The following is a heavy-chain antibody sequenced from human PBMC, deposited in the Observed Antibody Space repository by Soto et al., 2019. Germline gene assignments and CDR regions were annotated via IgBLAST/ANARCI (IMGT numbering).Heavy chain of an antibody. Sequence: PGGSLRLSCAASGFTFSSYAMSWVRQAPGKGLEWVSAISGSGGSTYYADSVKGRFTISRDNSKNTLYLQMNSLRAEDTAVYYCARTIDSHRSFDYWGQGTLVTVSS. CDR2: ISGSGGST. CDR3: ARTIDSHRSFDY. CDR1: GFTFSSYA. J-gene: IGHJ4*02. V-gene: IGHV3-23*01. D-gene: IGHD3-3*01.